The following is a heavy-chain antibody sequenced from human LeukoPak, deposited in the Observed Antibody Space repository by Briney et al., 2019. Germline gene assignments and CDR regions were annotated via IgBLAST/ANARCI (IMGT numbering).Heavy chain of an antibody. CDR1: GITLSNYG. J-gene: IGHJ4*02. D-gene: IGHD3-22*01. CDR3: AKRGVVIRVILVGFHKEAYYFDS. Sequence: GGSLRLSCAVSGITLSNYGMSWVRQAPGKGLEWVAGISDSGGRTNYADSVKGRFTISRDSPKNTLYLQMNSLRAEDTAVYFCAKRGVVIRVILVGFHKEAYYFDSWGQGALVTVSS. V-gene: IGHV3-23*01. CDR2: ISDSGGRT.